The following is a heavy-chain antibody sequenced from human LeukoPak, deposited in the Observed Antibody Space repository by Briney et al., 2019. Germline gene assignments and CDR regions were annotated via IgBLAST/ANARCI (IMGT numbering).Heavy chain of an antibody. J-gene: IGHJ4*02. CDR1: GYSISSGYF. CDR2: IYHSGST. D-gene: IGHD6-19*01. V-gene: IGHV4-38-2*02. CDR3: ARTLYSSGWCPFDY. Sequence: PSETLSLTCTVSGYSISSGYFWGWVRQPPGKGLEWIGNIYHSGSTYYNPSLKSRVTISVDTSENQFSLKLSSVTAADTAVYYCARTLYSSGWCPFDYWGQGALVTVSS.